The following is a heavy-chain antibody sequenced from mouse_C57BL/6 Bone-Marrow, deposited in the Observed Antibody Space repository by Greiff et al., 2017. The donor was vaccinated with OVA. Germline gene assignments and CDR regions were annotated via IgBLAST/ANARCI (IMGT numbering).Heavy chain of an antibody. J-gene: IGHJ4*01. Sequence: QLVESGPELVKPGASVKMSCKASGYTFTSYVMHWVKQKPGQGLEWIGYIYPYNDGTKYNEKFKGKATLTSDKSSSTAYMELSSLTSEDSAVYYGARQPYYYGAMDYWGQGTSVTVSS. D-gene: IGHD1-1*01. CDR1: GYTFTSYV. V-gene: IGHV1-14*01. CDR3: ARQPYYYGAMDY. CDR2: IYPYNDGT.